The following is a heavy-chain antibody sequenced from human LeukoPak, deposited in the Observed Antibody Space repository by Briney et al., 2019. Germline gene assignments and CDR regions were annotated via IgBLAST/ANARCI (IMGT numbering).Heavy chain of an antibody. V-gene: IGHV4-61*02. CDR1: GGSISSGYYY. Sequence: MPSETLSLTCTVSGGSISSGYYYWSWIRQTAGKGLEWIGRIYTRGSTNYNPSLKSRVTISIDRSKNQFSLELISVTAADTAVYYCARAMEHDAYEAYFDSWGQGILVTVSS. D-gene: IGHD1/OR15-1a*01. CDR2: IYTRGST. J-gene: IGHJ4*02. CDR3: ARAMEHDAYEAYFDS.